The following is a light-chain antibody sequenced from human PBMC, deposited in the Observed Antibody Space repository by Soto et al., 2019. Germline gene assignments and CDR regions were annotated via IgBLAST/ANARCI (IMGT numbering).Light chain of an antibody. CDR1: SSDVGGYDF. V-gene: IGLV2-14*01. CDR3: SSYTSRDTLV. Sequence: QSALTQPASVSGSPGQSITISCTGTSSDVGGYDFVSWYQQHPAKAPRLIISEVTNRPSGVSNRFSGSKSGNTASLTISGLQAEYEADYFCSSYTSRDTLVFGGGTKVTVL. CDR2: EVT. J-gene: IGLJ3*02.